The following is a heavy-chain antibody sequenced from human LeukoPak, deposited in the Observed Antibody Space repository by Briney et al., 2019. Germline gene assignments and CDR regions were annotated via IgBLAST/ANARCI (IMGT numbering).Heavy chain of an antibody. CDR3: ARGDYYYCYGMDV. CDR2: IKQDGSEK. J-gene: IGHJ6*02. V-gene: IGHV3-7*01. D-gene: IGHD2-21*02. Sequence: GGSLRLSCTVSGFMFGDYGMSWFRQAPGKGLEWVANIKQDGSEKYYVDSVKGRFTISRDNAKNSLYLQMNSLRAEDTAVYYCARGDYYYCYGMDVWGQGTTVTVSS. CDR1: GFMFGDYG.